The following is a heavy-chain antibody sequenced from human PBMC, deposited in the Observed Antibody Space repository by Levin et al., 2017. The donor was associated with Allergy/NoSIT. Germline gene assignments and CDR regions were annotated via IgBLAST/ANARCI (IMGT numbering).Heavy chain of an antibody. Sequence: LSLTCAASGFTFSSYAMSWVRPAPGKGLEWVSAISGSGGSTYYADSVKGRFTISRDNSKNTLYLQMNSLRAEDTAVYYCAKPLGVARGDYYYGMDVWGQGTTVTVSS. CDR3: AKPLGVARGDYYYGMDV. CDR1: GFTFSSYA. J-gene: IGHJ6*02. D-gene: IGHD3-10*01. V-gene: IGHV3-23*01. CDR2: ISGSGGST.